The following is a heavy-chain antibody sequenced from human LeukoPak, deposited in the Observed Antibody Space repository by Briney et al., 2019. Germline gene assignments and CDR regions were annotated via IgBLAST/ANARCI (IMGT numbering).Heavy chain of an antibody. CDR2: INSDGSST. D-gene: IGHD1-1*01. J-gene: IGHJ4*02. CDR1: GFTFNTYW. V-gene: IGHV3-74*01. Sequence: GGSLRLSCAASGFTFNTYWMHWVRQSPGKGLVWVSRINSDGSSTTYADSVKGRFTISRDNAKNTVYLQMNSLRDEDTAVYYCTKGGNVGFDSWGQGTVVTVSS. CDR3: TKGGNVGFDS.